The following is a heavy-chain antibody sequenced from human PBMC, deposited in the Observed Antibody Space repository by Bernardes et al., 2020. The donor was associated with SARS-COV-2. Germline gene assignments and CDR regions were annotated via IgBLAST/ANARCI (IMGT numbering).Heavy chain of an antibody. CDR3: ARSDWFDP. CDR1: GFTFSPYW. Sequence: GGSLRLSCAASGFTFSPYWMHWVRQAPGKGLVWVSRINSDGTRTYYADSVKGRFTISRDDAKNTLYLQMNSLRAEDTAVYYCARSDWFDPWGQGTLVTVAS. V-gene: IGHV3-74*01. D-gene: IGHD2-21*01. CDR2: INSDGTRT. J-gene: IGHJ5*02.